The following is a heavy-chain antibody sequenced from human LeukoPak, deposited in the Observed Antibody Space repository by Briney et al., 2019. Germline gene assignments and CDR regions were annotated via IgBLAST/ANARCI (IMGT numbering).Heavy chain of an antibody. V-gene: IGHV4-4*02. J-gene: IGHJ4*02. CDR1: GGSITSTDW. Sequence: PSGTLSLTCGVSGGSITSTDWWSWVRQPPGQGLEWIGEVSLSGLTNYNPSLSSRVIMALDTSKNHLSLHLTSVTAADTAVYYCSRENGAFSPFGYWGQGYLVTVLS. CDR3: SRENGAFSPFGY. CDR2: VSLSGLT. D-gene: IGHD2-8*01.